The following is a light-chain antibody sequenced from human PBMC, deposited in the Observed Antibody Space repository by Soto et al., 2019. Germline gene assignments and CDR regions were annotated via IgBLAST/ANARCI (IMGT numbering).Light chain of an antibody. CDR2: GAS. J-gene: IGKJ5*01. CDR1: QSVSSSY. V-gene: IGKV3-20*01. CDR3: LQSVSSIT. Sequence: TQSPGTLSLSTGERATLTCRASQSVSSSYLAWYQQKPGQAPRLLIYGASSRATGIPDRFSGSGSGTDFTLTISRLEPDDFPVYYWLQSVSSITFGQG.